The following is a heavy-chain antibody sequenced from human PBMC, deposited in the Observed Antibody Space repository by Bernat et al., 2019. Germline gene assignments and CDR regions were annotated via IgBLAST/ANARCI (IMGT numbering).Heavy chain of an antibody. Sequence: EVQLVESGGGLVQPGGSLKLSCAASGFTFSDYNMNWVRQAPGKGLEWVSSISSSSHKYYADSVKGRFTISRDNAKNSLYLQMNSLRAEDTAVYHCAREVAKDIVVVVGATGLDYWGQGTWSPSPQ. CDR1: GFTFSDYN. D-gene: IGHD2-15*01. V-gene: IGHV3-69-1*01. CDR3: AREVAKDIVVVVGATGLDY. CDR2: ISSSSHK. J-gene: IGHJ4*02.